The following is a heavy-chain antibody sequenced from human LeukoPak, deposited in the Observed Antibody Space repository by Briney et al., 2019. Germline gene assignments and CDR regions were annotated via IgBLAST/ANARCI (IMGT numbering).Heavy chain of an antibody. D-gene: IGHD3-10*02. V-gene: IGHV3-11*04. CDR2: ISIRGSTT. J-gene: IGHJ6*04. CDR1: RFTSCDYN. Sequence: RGSPRLSRAASRFTSCDYNMRWSPDTPRERLWSVSSISIRGSTTYSADSVRGRFTTSTENAKNSLYMNINSLRAQNTAVYNAAELGIARFGGVWGKGTTVTISS. CDR3: AELGIARFGGV.